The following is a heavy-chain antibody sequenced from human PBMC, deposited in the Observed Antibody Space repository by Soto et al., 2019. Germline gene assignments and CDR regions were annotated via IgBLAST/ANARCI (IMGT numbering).Heavy chain of an antibody. Sequence: SETLSLTCTVSGDSISSGGYYWSWIRQHPGKGLEWIGYIYYSGSTYYNPSLKSRVTISVDTSKNQFSLKLSSVTAADTAVYYCARDVRVIVVVPAASDHYYYYMDVWGKGTTVTVS. CDR2: IYYSGST. D-gene: IGHD2-2*01. J-gene: IGHJ6*03. CDR1: GDSISSGGYY. CDR3: ARDVRVIVVVPAASDHYYYYMDV. V-gene: IGHV4-31*03.